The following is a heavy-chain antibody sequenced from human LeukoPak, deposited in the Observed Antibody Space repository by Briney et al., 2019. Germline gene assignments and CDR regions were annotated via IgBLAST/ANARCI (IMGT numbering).Heavy chain of an antibody. CDR1: GFTFSSYA. CDR2: ISGSGGST. Sequence: GGSLRLSCAASGFTFSSYAMSWVRQAPGKGLEWVSGISGSGGSTSYADSVKGRFTISRDNSKNTVYLQMNSLRGEDATVYYCAKEPLDCGSACYEPFDFWGQGTLVTVSS. V-gene: IGHV3-23*01. D-gene: IGHD2-21*02. CDR3: AKEPLDCGSACYEPFDF. J-gene: IGHJ4*02.